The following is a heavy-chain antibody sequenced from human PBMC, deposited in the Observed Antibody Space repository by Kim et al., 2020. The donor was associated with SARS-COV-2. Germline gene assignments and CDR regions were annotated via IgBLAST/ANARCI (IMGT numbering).Heavy chain of an antibody. CDR2: ISGSGGST. D-gene: IGHD3-3*01. CDR1: GFTFSSYA. J-gene: IGHJ3*02. V-gene: IGHV3-23*01. Sequence: GGSLRLSCAASGFTFSSYAMSWVRQAPGKGLEWVSTISGSGGSTYYADSVKGRFTISRDNSKNTLYLQMNSLRAEDTAVYYCAKDLMGDLEWLFIRGAFDIWGQGTMVTASS. CDR3: AKDLMGDLEWLFIRGAFDI.